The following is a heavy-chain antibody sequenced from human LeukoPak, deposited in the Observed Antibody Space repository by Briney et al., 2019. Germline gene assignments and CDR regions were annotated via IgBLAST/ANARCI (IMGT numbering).Heavy chain of an antibody. V-gene: IGHV1-18*01. CDR3: ARVTPGAVPFDY. J-gene: IGHJ4*02. D-gene: IGHD6-13*01. Sequence: ASVKVSCKASGYTFTSYGIRWVRQAPGQGLEWMGWISAYNGNTNYAQKLQGRVTMTTDTSTSTAYMELRSLRSDDAAVYYCARVTPGAVPFDYWGQGTLVTVSS. CDR1: GYTFTSYG. CDR2: ISAYNGNT.